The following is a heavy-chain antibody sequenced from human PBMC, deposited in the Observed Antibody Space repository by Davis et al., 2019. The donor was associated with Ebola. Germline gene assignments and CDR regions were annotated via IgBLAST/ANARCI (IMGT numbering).Heavy chain of an antibody. CDR2: ISAYNGNT. Sequence: ASVKVSCKASGYTFTSYGISWVRQAPGQGFEWMGWISAYNGNTNYAQKPQGRVTMTTDTSTSTAYMELRSLRSDDTAVYYCARGVEYSGYGGFRFDPWGQGTLVTVSS. D-gene: IGHD5-12*01. CDR3: ARGVEYSGYGGFRFDP. CDR1: GYTFTSYG. J-gene: IGHJ5*02. V-gene: IGHV1-18*01.